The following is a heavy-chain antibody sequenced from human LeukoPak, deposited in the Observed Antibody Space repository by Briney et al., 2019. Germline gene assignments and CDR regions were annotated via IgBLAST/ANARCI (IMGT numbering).Heavy chain of an antibody. J-gene: IGHJ4*02. D-gene: IGHD4-17*01. CDR2: IKRDGSEQ. CDR3: ARETYGDLLRDYFDY. V-gene: IGHV3-7*05. Sequence: GGSLSLSSVPSGLTLGAYWMSCVPQPPRKKLGCVFNIKRDGSEQYSVDSVKGRFTISRDNAKNSLYLHMNSLRAEDTAVYYCARETYGDLLRDYFDYWGQGSLVTVSS. CDR1: GLTLGAYW.